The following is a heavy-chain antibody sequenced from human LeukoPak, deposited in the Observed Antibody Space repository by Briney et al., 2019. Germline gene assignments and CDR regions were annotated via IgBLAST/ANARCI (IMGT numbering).Heavy chain of an antibody. CDR3: ARVPRITMVRGVIMAYYFDY. Sequence: PGGSLRLSCAASGFTLSDYSTSWIRQAPGKGLEWVSYISSSSSYTNYADSVKGRFTISRDNAKNSLYLQMNSLRAEDTAVYYCARVPRITMVRGVIMAYYFDYWGRGTLVTVSS. CDR1: GFTLSDYS. CDR2: ISSSSSYT. D-gene: IGHD3-10*01. V-gene: IGHV3-11*05. J-gene: IGHJ4*02.